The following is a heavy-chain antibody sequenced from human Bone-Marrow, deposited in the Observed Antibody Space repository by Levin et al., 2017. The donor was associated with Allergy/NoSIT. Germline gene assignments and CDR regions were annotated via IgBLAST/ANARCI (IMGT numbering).Heavy chain of an antibody. Sequence: HTGGSLRLSCAASGFTFSSYAMNWVRQAPGKGLEWVSVINGGFGNTYYADSVKGRFTISRDNSKNTVYLQMNSLRAEDTAVYYCAKDDGIAVAGGFDYWGQGTLVTVSS. V-gene: IGHV3-23*01. CDR3: AKDDGIAVAGGFDY. CDR2: INGGFGNT. D-gene: IGHD6-19*01. J-gene: IGHJ4*02. CDR1: GFTFSSYA.